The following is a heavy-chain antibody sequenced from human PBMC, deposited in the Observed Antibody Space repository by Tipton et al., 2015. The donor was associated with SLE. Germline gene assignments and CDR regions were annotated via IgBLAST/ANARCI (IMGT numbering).Heavy chain of an antibody. CDR1: GFTFSSYW. CDR2: IKQDGSEK. Sequence: SLRLSCEGSGFTFSSYWMSWVRQAPGKGLEWVANIKQDGSEKYYVDSVKGRFTISRDNAKNSLYLQMNSLRAEDTAVYYCARDGYSSGWEGDYFDYWGQGTLVTVSS. CDR3: ARDGYSSGWEGDYFDY. J-gene: IGHJ4*02. V-gene: IGHV3-7*01. D-gene: IGHD6-19*01.